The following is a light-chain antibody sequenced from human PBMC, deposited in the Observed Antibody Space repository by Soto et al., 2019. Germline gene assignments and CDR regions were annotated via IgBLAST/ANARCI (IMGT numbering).Light chain of an antibody. V-gene: IGLV2-18*02. CDR2: EVT. J-gene: IGLJ1*01. CDR1: SSDVGKYDR. Sequence: QSVLTQPPSVSGSPGQSVTISCTGTSSDVGKYDRVSWYQQPPGTATKLIIYEVTNRPSGVPARFSGSKYGNTASLTISGLQAEDEADYYCSSYTSTSRYVFGAGTKLTVL. CDR3: SSYTSTSRYV.